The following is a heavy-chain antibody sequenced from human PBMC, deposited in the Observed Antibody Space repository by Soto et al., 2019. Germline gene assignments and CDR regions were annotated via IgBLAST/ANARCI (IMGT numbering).Heavy chain of an antibody. CDR2: ISYDGSNK. V-gene: IGHV3-30*18. Sequence: GGSLRLSCAASGFTFSSYGMHWVRQAPGKGLEWVAVISYDGSNKYYADSVKGRFTISRDNSKNTLYLQMNSLRAEDTAVYYCAKDLSITMVRGANNWFDPWGQGTLVTVSS. CDR1: GFTFSSYG. D-gene: IGHD3-10*01. J-gene: IGHJ5*02. CDR3: AKDLSITMVRGANNWFDP.